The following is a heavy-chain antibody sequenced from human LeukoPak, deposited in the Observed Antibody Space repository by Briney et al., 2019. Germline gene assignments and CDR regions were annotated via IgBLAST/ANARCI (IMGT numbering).Heavy chain of an antibody. V-gene: IGHV3-30*18. CDR2: ISYDGSNK. Sequence: PGGSLRLSCAASGFTFSSYGMHWVRQAPGKGLEWVAVISYDGSNKYHADSVKGRFTISRDNSKNTLYLQMNSLRAEDTAVYYCAKDRGSSGYSTLDFDYWGQGTLVTVSS. D-gene: IGHD3-22*01. J-gene: IGHJ4*02. CDR1: GFTFSSYG. CDR3: AKDRGSSGYSTLDFDY.